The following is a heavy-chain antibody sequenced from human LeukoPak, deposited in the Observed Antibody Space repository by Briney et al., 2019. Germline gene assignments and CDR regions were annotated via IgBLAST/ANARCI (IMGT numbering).Heavy chain of an antibody. CDR2: INTDTRGT. CDR3: ARAGAYHFDN. CDR1: GFTFSDYW. J-gene: IGHJ4*02. Sequence: GGSLRLSCAASGFTFSDYWTHWVRQAPGKGLVWVSIINTDTRGTYYADSVKGRFTISRDNAKNTLYLQMNSLRAEDTAVYYCARAGAYHFDNWGQGTLVTVSS. D-gene: IGHD3-16*01. V-gene: IGHV3-74*01.